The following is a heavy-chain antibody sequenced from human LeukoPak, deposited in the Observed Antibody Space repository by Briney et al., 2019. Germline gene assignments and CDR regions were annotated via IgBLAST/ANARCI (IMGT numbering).Heavy chain of an antibody. Sequence: GGSLRLSCAASGFTFSSYAMSWVRQAPGKGLEWVSAISGSGGSTYYADSVKGRFTISRDNSKNTLYLQMNSLRAEDTAVYYCAXLXADXVVVPAASDPWGQGTLVTVSS. J-gene: IGHJ5*02. V-gene: IGHV3-23*01. CDR3: AXLXADXVVVPAASDP. CDR1: GFTFSSYA. CDR2: ISGSGGST. D-gene: IGHD2-2*01.